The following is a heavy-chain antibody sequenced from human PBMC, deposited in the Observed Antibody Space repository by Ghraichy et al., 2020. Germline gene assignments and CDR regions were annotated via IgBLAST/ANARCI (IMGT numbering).Heavy chain of an antibody. CDR1: GFTFSSYG. V-gene: IGHV3-30*02. D-gene: IGHD3-3*01. CDR3: AKDPSGVWSGYFDY. CDR2: IRYDGSNK. J-gene: IGHJ4*02. Sequence: GGSLRLSCAASGFTFSSYGMHWVRQAPGKGLEWVAFIRYDGSNKYYADSVKGRFTISRDSSKNTLYLQMNSLRAEDTAVYYCAKDPSGVWSGYFDYWGQGTLVTVSS.